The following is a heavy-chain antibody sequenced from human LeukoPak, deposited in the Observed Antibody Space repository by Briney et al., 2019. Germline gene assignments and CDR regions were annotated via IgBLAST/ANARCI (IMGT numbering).Heavy chain of an antibody. CDR2: INTNTGNP. CDR3: ARNTVAGMYYYYGMDV. D-gene: IGHD6-19*01. J-gene: IGHJ6*02. Sequence: GASVKVSFTASGYTFTSYAMNWVRQAPGQGLEWMGWINTNTGNPTYAQGFTGRFVFSLDTSVSTAYLQISSLKAEDTAVYYCARNTVAGMYYYYGMDVWGQGTTVTVSS. CDR1: GYTFTSYA. V-gene: IGHV7-4-1*02.